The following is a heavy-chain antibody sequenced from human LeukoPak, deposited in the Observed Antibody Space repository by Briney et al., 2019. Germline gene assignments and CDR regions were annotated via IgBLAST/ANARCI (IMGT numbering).Heavy chain of an antibody. CDR2: ISAYNGNT. V-gene: IGHV1-18*01. Sequence: ASVTVSCKVSGYTLTELSMHWVRQAPGQGLEWMGWISAYNGNTNYAQKLQGRVTITTDTSTSTAYMELRSLRSDDTAVYYCARFNYYGSGSFDYWGQGTLVTVSS. J-gene: IGHJ4*02. D-gene: IGHD3-10*01. CDR1: GYTLTELS. CDR3: ARFNYYGSGSFDY.